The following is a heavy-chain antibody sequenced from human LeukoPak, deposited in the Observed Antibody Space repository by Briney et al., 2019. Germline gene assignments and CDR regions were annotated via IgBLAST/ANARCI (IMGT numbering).Heavy chain of an antibody. CDR2: INHSGST. CDR3: ARGYSSSSWFDP. D-gene: IGHD6-6*01. Sequence: SETLSLTCAVYGGSFSGYYWSWIRQPPGKGLEWIGEINHSGSTNYNPSLKSRVTISVGTSKNQFSLKLSSVTAADTAVYYCARGYSSSSWFDPWGQGTLVTVSS. J-gene: IGHJ5*02. V-gene: IGHV4-34*01. CDR1: GGSFSGYY.